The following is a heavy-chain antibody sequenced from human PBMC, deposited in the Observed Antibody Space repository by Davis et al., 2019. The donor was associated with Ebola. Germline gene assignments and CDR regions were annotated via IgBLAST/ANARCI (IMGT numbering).Heavy chain of an antibody. CDR3: ARGWAFDI. V-gene: IGHV4-39*07. D-gene: IGHD5-24*01. J-gene: IGHJ3*02. Sequence: SETLSLTCTVFGGSISSSDYCWGWIRQPPGKELEWIGSICYNGNTYYKPSLKSRVTMSLDTSKNQFSLKLSSVTAADTAVYYCARGWAFDIWGQGTMVTVSS. CDR1: GGSISSSDYC. CDR2: ICYNGNT.